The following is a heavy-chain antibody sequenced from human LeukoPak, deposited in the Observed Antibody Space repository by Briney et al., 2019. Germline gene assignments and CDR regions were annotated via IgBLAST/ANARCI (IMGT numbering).Heavy chain of an antibody. J-gene: IGHJ4*02. V-gene: IGHV4-4*07. D-gene: IGHD5-12*01. CDR3: AKTRVAITFDT. CDR2: IYKSGGT. Sequence: EWIGMIYKSGGTNSNPSLKSRVTISMDTSKNQLSLKLTSVTAADTAVYFCAKTRVAITFDTWGQGALVIVSS.